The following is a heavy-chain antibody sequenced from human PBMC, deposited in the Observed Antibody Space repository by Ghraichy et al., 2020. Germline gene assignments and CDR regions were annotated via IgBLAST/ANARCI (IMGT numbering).Heavy chain of an antibody. V-gene: IGHV3-33*01. CDR1: GFTFSSYG. J-gene: IGHJ6*02. Sequence: GGSLRLSCAASGFTFSSYGMHWVRQAPGKGLEWVAVIWYDGSNKYYADSVKGRFTISRDNSKNTLYLQMNSLRAEDTAVYYCARGYCSSTSCYMREEPLGYYYGMDVWGQGTTVTVSS. D-gene: IGHD2-2*02. CDR2: IWYDGSNK. CDR3: ARGYCSSTSCYMREEPLGYYYGMDV.